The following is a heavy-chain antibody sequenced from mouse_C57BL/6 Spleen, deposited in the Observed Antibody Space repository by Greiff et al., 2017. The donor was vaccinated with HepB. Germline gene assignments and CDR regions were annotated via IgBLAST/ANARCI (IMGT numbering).Heavy chain of an antibody. CDR3: ARDRGYYCSRFAD. Sequence: EVMLVESGGGLVKPGGSLKLSCAASGFTFSSYAMSWVRQTPEKRLEWVATISDGGSYTYYPDNVKGRFTISRDNAKNKLYLQMSHLKSEDTAMYYCARDRGYYCSRFADWGQGTTLTVSS. CDR2: ISDGGSYT. D-gene: IGHD1-1*01. J-gene: IGHJ2*01. V-gene: IGHV5-4*01. CDR1: GFTFSSYA.